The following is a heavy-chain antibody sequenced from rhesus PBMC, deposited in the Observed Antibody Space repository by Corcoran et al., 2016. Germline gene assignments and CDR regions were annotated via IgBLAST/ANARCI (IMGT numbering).Heavy chain of an antibody. CDR2: YYSNRETH. CDR1: GGSISSSNW. D-gene: IGHD6S26*01. Sequence: QVQLQESGPGLVKPSETLSLTCAVSGGSISSSNWWRWLRQHPGKGLEWVGGYYSNRETHNYTHSHKRRVTISKDTSTNPFSLKLSSVTAADTAVYYCAREGGIAAAGLGYYFDYWGQGVLVTVSS. CDR3: AREGGIAAAGLGYYFDY. J-gene: IGHJ4*01. V-gene: IGHV4S12*01.